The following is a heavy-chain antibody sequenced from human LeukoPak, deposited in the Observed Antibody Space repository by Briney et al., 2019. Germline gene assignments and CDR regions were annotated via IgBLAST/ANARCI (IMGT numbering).Heavy chain of an antibody. Sequence: GGSLRLSCAASGFTLSIYWMHWARHAPGRGLVWVSRINTDGSSTSYADSVKGRFTISRDNAKNTLYLQMNSLRAEDTAVYYCARLSYYYDSSGYYAYWGQGTLVTVSS. D-gene: IGHD3-22*01. J-gene: IGHJ4*02. CDR1: GFTLSIYW. V-gene: IGHV3-74*01. CDR2: INTDGSST. CDR3: ARLSYYYDSSGYYAY.